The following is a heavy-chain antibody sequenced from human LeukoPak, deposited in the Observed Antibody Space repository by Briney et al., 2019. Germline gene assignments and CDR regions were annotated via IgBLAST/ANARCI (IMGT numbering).Heavy chain of an antibody. V-gene: IGHV4-59*01. D-gene: IGHD3-22*01. CDR2: IYYSGST. CDR3: ARCDAYDSSGYYYYYYMDV. CDR1: GGSISSYY. Sequence: SQTLSLTCNVSGGSISSYYWSWLRQPPGKGLEWIGYIYYSGSTNYNPSLKSRVTISVDTSKNQFSLKLSSVTAADTAVYYCARCDAYDSSGYYYYYYMDVWGKGTTVTVSS. J-gene: IGHJ6*03.